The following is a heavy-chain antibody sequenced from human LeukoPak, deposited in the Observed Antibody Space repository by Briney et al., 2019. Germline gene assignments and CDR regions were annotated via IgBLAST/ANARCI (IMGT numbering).Heavy chain of an antibody. Sequence: GGSLRLSCAASGFTFSSYAMHWVRQAPGKGLEWVAVISYDGSNKYYADSVKGRFTISRDNSKNTLYLQMNSLRAEDTAVYYCARDSTPHYGDYTRLFSWFDPWGQGTLVTVSS. D-gene: IGHD4-17*01. CDR2: ISYDGSNK. J-gene: IGHJ5*02. V-gene: IGHV3-30-3*01. CDR1: GFTFSSYA. CDR3: ARDSTPHYGDYTRLFSWFDP.